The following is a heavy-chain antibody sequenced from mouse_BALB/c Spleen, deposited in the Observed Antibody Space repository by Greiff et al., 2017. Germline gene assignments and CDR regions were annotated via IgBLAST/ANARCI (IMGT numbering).Heavy chain of an antibody. CDR1: GYTFTDYN. CDR2: IYPYNGGT. J-gene: IGHJ2*01. CDR3: ARGDDGYYYFDY. Sequence: EVKLVESGPELVKPGASVKISCKASGYTFTDYNMHWVKQSHGKSLEWIGYIYPYNGGTGYNQKFKSKATLTVDNSSSTAYMELRSLTSEDSAVYYCARGDDGYYYFDYWGQGTTLTVSS. D-gene: IGHD2-3*01. V-gene: IGHV1S29*02.